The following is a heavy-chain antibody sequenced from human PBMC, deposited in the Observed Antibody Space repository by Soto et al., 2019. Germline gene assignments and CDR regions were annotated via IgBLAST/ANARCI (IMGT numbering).Heavy chain of an antibody. CDR3: AKDRVGGTFYTPLGS. Sequence: QPGGSLRLSCQASGFNFDNYGMHWVRQAPGKGLEWVAVITYDGSFQYYADSVKGRFTISRDNSKNTLFLHLNTLKPEDTAVYHCAKDRVGGTFYTPLGSWGQGTLVTVSS. CDR2: ITYDGSFQ. CDR1: GFNFDNYG. D-gene: IGHD1-7*01. J-gene: IGHJ5*02. V-gene: IGHV3-30*18.